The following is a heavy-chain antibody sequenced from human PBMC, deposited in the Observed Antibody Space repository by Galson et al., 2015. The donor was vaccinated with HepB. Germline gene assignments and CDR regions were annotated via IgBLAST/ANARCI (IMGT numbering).Heavy chain of an antibody. J-gene: IGHJ1*01. D-gene: IGHD6-19*01. CDR3: ATRSGASGWYSYFQH. CDR2: MSDNGDNT. V-gene: IGHV3-23*01. CDR1: GFTFSSYA. Sequence: SLRLSCAASGFTFSSYAIMWVRQAPGKGLEWVSGMSDNGDNTFYADSVKGRSTISRDISKNTVYLQMNSLRVEGTAVYYCATRSGASGWYSYFQHWGQGTLVTVSS.